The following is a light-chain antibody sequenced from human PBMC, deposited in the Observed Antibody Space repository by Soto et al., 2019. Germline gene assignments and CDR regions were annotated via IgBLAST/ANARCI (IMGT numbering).Light chain of an antibody. CDR3: QQYGNSL. CDR1: QSVSSSY. Sequence: EIVLTQSPGTLSLSPGERATLSCRASQSVSSSYLAWYQQKPGQAPRLLIYGASSRATGIPDRFSGSGSGTDFTLTISRLEPEDFAVYYCQQYGNSLFGGGTKVDIK. CDR2: GAS. V-gene: IGKV3-20*01. J-gene: IGKJ4*01.